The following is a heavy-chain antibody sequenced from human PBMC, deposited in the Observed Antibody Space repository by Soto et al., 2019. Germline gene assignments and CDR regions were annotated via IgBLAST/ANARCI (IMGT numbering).Heavy chain of an antibody. CDR1: GFTFSSYA. Sequence: GVSLRLSCAASGFTFSSYAMSWVRQAPGKGLEWVSAISGSGGSTYYADSVKGRFTISRDNSKNTLYLQMNSLRAEDTAVYYCAKDLGQTNMITFGGVIGWGQGTLVTVSS. D-gene: IGHD3-16*02. V-gene: IGHV3-23*01. J-gene: IGHJ4*02. CDR3: AKDLGQTNMITFGGVIG. CDR2: ISGSGGST.